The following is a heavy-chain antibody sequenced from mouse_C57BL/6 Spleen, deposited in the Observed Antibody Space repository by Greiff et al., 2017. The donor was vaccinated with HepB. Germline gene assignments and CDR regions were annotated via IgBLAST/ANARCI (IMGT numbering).Heavy chain of an antibody. V-gene: IGHV1-82*01. CDR3: ARQNLITRDYFDY. D-gene: IGHD1-1*01. CDR2: IYPGDGDT. J-gene: IGHJ2*01. CDR1: GYAFSSSW. Sequence: VQLQQSGPELVKPGASVKISCKASGYAFSSSWMNWVKQRPGKGLEWIGRIYPGDGDTNYNGKFKGKATLTADKSSSTAYMQLSSLTSEDSAVYCCARQNLITRDYFDYWGQGTTLTVSS.